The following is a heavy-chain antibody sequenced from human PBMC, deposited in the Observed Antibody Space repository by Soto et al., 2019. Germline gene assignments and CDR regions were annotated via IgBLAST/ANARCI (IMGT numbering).Heavy chain of an antibody. CDR1: GYTFTSYA. V-gene: IGHV1-8*01. J-gene: IGHJ5*02. D-gene: IGHD2-21*02. Sequence: ASLKVSCKASGYTFTSYAINWVRQATRQGLEWMGWMNPNSGNTGYAQKFQCRVTMTRNTSTGTAYMELSSLRSEGTAVYYCARCGLYCGGDCSRFYWFDPWGQGTLVTVSS. CDR3: ARCGLYCGGDCSRFYWFDP. CDR2: MNPNSGNT.